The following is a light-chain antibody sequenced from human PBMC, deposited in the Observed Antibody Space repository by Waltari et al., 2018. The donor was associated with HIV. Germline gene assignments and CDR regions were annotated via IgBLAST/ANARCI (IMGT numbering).Light chain of an antibody. Sequence: LSCRASQTVGLNLAWYQQRPGQPPKLLVYGASIRASGVSSRFSGSGSGTEFTLTITSVRSEDFAMYFCQQYDVWPLTFGGGTNVDLK. CDR1: QTVGLN. V-gene: IGKV3-15*01. CDR2: GAS. J-gene: IGKJ4*01. CDR3: QQYDVWPLT.